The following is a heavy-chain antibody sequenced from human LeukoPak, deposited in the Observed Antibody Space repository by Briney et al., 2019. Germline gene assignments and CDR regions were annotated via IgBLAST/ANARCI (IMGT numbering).Heavy chain of an antibody. CDR2: VYNRGDN. CDR1: VGSLTNYY. V-gene: IGHV4-59*01. Sequence: SETLSLTSSVSVGSLTNYYWSCIPHSPMKRLECIGSVYNRGDNYYNASPKSRVTISRDTSKNQLSLRMTYVTTEDTAVYFCARDYGGNSGEFDHWGQGTLVTVSS. CDR3: ARDYGGNSGEFDH. D-gene: IGHD4-23*01. J-gene: IGHJ5*02.